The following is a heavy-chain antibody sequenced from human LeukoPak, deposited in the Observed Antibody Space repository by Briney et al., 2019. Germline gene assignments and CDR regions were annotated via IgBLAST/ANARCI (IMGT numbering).Heavy chain of an antibody. D-gene: IGHD6-13*01. CDR3: AKEFSYSSSWHNYFDY. Sequence: GGSLRPSCAASGFTFSSYAMSWVRQAPGKGLEWVSAISGSGGSTYYADSVKGRFTISRDNSKNTLYLQMNSLRAEDTAVYYCAKEFSYSSSWHNYFDYWGQGTLVTVSS. J-gene: IGHJ4*02. V-gene: IGHV3-23*01. CDR2: ISGSGGST. CDR1: GFTFSSYA.